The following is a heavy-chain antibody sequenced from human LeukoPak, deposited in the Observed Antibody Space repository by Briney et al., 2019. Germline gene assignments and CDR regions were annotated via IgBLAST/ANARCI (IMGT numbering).Heavy chain of an antibody. V-gene: IGHV4-59*11. Sequence: SETLSLTCTVSGGSISSQYWSWIRQPPGKGLEWIGYIYYSGSTNYSPSLKSRVTISVDTSKKQFSLKLSSVTAADTAVYYCARGGDDTFDYWGPGTLVTVSS. J-gene: IGHJ4*02. CDR1: GGSISSQY. CDR3: ARGGDDTFDY. D-gene: IGHD2-21*02. CDR2: IYYSGST.